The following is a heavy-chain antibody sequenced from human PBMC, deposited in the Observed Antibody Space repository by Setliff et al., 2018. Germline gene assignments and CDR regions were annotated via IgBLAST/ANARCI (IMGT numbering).Heavy chain of an antibody. CDR2: IYFTGNT. Sequence: KPSETLSLTCTVSGFSVSSGYYWGWVRQPPGKGLEWIGSIYFTGNTYYNPSLKSRVTVSVDTSRNQFSLTLNSVTAGDTAVYYCARVKVDTAWGDGSDVWGQGTLVTVSS. V-gene: IGHV4-38-2*02. CDR1: GFSVSSGYY. CDR3: ARVKVDTAWGDGSDV. J-gene: IGHJ3*01. D-gene: IGHD5-18*01.